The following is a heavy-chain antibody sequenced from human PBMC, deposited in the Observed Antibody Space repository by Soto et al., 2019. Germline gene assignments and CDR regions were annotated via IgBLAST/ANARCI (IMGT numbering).Heavy chain of an antibody. V-gene: IGHV3-7*04. J-gene: IGHJ6*02. CDR2: IKQDGSEK. CDR3: ARFYYDSSGYLPSPYYYYYGMDV. D-gene: IGHD3-22*01. Sequence: GGSLRLSCAACGFTFSSYWMSWVRQAPGKGLEWVANIKQDGSEKYYVDSVKGRFTISRDNAKNSLYLQMNSLRAEDTAVYYCARFYYDSSGYLPSPYYYYYGMDVWGQGTTVTVS. CDR1: GFTFSSYW.